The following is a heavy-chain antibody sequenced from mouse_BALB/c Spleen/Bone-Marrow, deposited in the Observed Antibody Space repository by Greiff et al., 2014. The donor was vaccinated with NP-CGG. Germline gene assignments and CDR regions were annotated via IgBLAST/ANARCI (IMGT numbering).Heavy chain of an antibody. Sequence: LQQSGSELVRPGASVKLSCKASGYTFTSYWMHWVKQRHGQGLEWIGNIYPGSGSTNYDEKFKSKGTLTVDTSSSTAYMHLSSLTSEDSAVYYCTRGDGNDGYFDVWGAGTTVTVSS. D-gene: IGHD2-2*01. CDR2: IYPGSGST. CDR3: TRGDGNDGYFDV. V-gene: IGHV1S22*01. J-gene: IGHJ1*01. CDR1: GYTFTSYW.